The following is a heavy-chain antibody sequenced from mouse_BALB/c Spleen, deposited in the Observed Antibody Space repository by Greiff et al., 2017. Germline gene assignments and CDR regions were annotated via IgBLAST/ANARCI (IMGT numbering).Heavy chain of an antibody. D-gene: IGHD2-3*01. J-gene: IGHJ2*01. CDR2: IDPANGNT. Sequence: LVESGAELVKPGASVKLSCTASGFNIKDTYMHWVKQRPEQGLEWIGRIDPANGNTKYDPKFQGKATITADTSSNTAYLQLSSLTSEDTAVYYCARSGYYRFDYWGQGTTLTVSS. V-gene: IGHV14-3*02. CDR3: ARSGYYRFDY. CDR1: GFNIKDTY.